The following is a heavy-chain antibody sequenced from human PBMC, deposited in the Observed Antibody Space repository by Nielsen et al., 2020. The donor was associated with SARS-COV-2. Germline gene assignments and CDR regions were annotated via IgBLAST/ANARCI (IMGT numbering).Heavy chain of an antibody. CDR3: AKSDGGYSYGYPDY. D-gene: IGHD5-18*01. CDR1: GFSFSNYA. V-gene: IGHV3-23*01. J-gene: IGHJ4*02. CDR2: ISGRGGNT. Sequence: GVSLKISCAASGFSFSNYAMNWVRHAPGKGLEWVSAISGRGGNTFYADSVKGRFTISRDNSKSTLYLQMNSLSAEDTAIYYCAKSDGGYSYGYPDYWGQGTLVTVSS.